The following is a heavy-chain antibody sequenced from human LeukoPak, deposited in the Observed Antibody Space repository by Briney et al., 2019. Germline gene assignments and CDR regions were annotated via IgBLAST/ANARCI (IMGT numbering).Heavy chain of an antibody. D-gene: IGHD1-26*01. CDR3: ARHGGSLGYFDY. CDR2: VYYSGTT. V-gene: IGHV4-59*08. Sequence: SETLSLTCSVSGGSISTYYWSWIRQTPGKGLEWIGYVYYSGTTNYNPSLKGRVTISSDTSKNQFSLNLRSVNIADTAIYYCARHGGSLGYFDYWGQGTLVTVSS. J-gene: IGHJ4*02. CDR1: GGSISTYY.